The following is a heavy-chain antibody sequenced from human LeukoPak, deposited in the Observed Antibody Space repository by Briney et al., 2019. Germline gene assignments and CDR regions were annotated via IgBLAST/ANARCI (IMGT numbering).Heavy chain of an antibody. CDR3: ARTDY. V-gene: IGHV3-7*01. J-gene: IGHJ4*02. CDR1: GFTFSSYG. CDR2: IKQDGSEK. Sequence: GGSLRLSCAASGFTFSSYGMSWVRQAPGKGLEWVANIKQDGSEKYYVDSVKGRFTISRDNAKNSLYLQMNSLRAEDTAVYYCARTDYWGQGTLVTVSS.